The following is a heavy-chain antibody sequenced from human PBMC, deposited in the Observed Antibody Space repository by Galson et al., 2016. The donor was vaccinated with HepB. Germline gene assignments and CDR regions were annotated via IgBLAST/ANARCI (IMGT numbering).Heavy chain of an antibody. Sequence: SLRLSCAASGFTFSSSDMHWVRQAPGKGLEWVSAIGTGNDPYYSGSVKGRFTISRENAKNSLYLQVNSLTAGDTAVYYCAREGRGGIYVSWDNWYFDLWGRGTLVTVSS. V-gene: IGHV3-13*05. J-gene: IGHJ2*01. D-gene: IGHD5/OR15-5a*01. CDR3: AREGRGGIYVSWDNWYFDL. CDR1: GFTFSSSD. CDR2: IGTGNDP.